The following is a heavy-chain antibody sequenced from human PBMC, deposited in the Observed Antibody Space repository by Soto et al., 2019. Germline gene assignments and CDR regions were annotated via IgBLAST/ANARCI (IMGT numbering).Heavy chain of an antibody. CDR1: GFTFSSYA. V-gene: IGHV3-23*01. CDR3: AKDHNGAWAGTTFPHNWFDP. Sequence: GGSLRLSCAASGFTFSSYAMSWVRQAPGKGLEWVSAISGSGGSTYYADSVKGRFTISRDNSKDTLYLQMNSLRAEDTAVYYCAKDHNGAWAGTTFPHNWFDPWGQGTLVTVSS. J-gene: IGHJ5*02. D-gene: IGHD1-7*01. CDR2: ISGSGGST.